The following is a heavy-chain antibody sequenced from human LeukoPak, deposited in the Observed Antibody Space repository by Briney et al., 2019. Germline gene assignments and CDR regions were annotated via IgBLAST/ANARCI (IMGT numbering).Heavy chain of an antibody. J-gene: IGHJ6*02. D-gene: IGHD4-23*01. CDR3: ARTCPYGGPPSYYYYGMDV. Sequence: ASVTVSCTASGYTFTSYGISWVRQAPGQGLEWMGWISAYNGNTNYAQKLQGRVTMTTDTSTSTAYMELRSLRSDDTAVYYCARTCPYGGPPSYYYYGMDVWGQGTTVTVSS. CDR2: ISAYNGNT. V-gene: IGHV1-18*01. CDR1: GYTFTSYG.